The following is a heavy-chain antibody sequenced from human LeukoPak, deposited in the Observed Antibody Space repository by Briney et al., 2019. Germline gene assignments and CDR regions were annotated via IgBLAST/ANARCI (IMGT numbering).Heavy chain of an antibody. CDR3: AREGGSGSYYRAYFDY. J-gene: IGHJ4*02. Sequence: GGSLRLSCAASGFTFSSYGMHWVRQAPGKGLEWVAFIRYDGSNKYYADSVKGRFTISRDNSKNTLYLQMNSLRAEDTAVYYCAREGGSGSYYRAYFDYWGQGTLVTVSS. CDR1: GFTFSSYG. D-gene: IGHD3-10*01. V-gene: IGHV3-30*02. CDR2: IRYDGSNK.